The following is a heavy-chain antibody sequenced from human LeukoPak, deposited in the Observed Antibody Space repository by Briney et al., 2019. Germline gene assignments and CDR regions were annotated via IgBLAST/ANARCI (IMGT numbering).Heavy chain of an antibody. V-gene: IGHV3-66*01. Sequence: GGSLRLSCAASGFTVSSNYMSWVRQAPGEGLEWVSLISSGDSTYYADSVKRRFTISRDKSKNALYLQMNSLRAEDTAVYYCARDEITVTSSIDYWGQGTLVTVSS. CDR1: GFTVSSNY. CDR3: ARDEITVTSSIDY. D-gene: IGHD4-17*01. CDR2: ISSGDST. J-gene: IGHJ4*02.